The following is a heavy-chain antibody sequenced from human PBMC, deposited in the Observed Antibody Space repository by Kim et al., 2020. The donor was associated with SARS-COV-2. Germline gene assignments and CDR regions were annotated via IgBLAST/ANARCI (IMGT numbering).Heavy chain of an antibody. CDR1: GGSISSGDYY. Sequence: SETLSLTCTVSGGSISSGDYYWSWIRQPPGKGLEWIGYIYYSGSTYYNPSLKSRVTISVDTSKNQFSLKLSSVTAADTAVYYCARARATSITIFGVVIVHNFVYWGQGPLVTVSS. J-gene: IGHJ4*02. CDR2: IYYSGST. V-gene: IGHV4-30-4*01. D-gene: IGHD3-3*01. CDR3: ARARATSITIFGVVIVHNFVY.